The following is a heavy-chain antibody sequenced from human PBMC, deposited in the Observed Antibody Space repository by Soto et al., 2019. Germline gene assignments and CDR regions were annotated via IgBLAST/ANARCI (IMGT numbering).Heavy chain of an antibody. D-gene: IGHD2-15*01. CDR2: IYYSGST. CDR3: ARDRVVVAGYNWFDP. J-gene: IGHJ5*02. V-gene: IGHV4-31*03. CDR1: GGSISSGGYY. Sequence: QVQLQESGPGLVKPSQTLSLTCTVSGGSISSGGYYWSWIRQHPGKGLEWIGYIYYSGSTYYNPSLKSRVTISVDTYKNQFSLKLSSVTAADTAVYYCARDRVVVAGYNWFDPWGQGTLVTVSS.